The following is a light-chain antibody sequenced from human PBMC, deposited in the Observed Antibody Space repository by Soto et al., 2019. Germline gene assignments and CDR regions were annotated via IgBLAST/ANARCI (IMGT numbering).Light chain of an antibody. CDR3: AAWDDSLNGQEV. Sequence: QSVLTQPPSASGTPGLRVTISCSGSSSNIGSNTVNWYKQLPGTAPKLLIYFNNQRPSVVPDRFSGSKSGTSASLAISGLQSEDESDYYCAAWDDSLNGQEVFGGGTKLTVL. V-gene: IGLV1-44*01. CDR1: SSNIGSNT. J-gene: IGLJ2*01. CDR2: FNN.